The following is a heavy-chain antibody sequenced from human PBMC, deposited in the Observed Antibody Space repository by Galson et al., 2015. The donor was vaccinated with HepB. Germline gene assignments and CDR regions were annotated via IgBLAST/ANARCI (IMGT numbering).Heavy chain of an antibody. Sequence: SVKVSCKASGYTFTSYAMHWVRQAPGQRLEWMGWINAGNGNTKYSQKFQGRVTITRDTSASTAYMELSSLRSEDTAVYYCARAGFVAAVIHDSSGYPDYWGQGTLVTVSS. V-gene: IGHV1-3*01. J-gene: IGHJ4*02. CDR2: INAGNGNT. CDR3: ARAGFVAAVIHDSSGYPDY. D-gene: IGHD3-22*01. CDR1: GYTFTSYA.